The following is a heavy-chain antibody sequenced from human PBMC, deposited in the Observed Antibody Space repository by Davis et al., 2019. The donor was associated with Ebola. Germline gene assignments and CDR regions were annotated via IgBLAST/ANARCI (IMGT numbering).Heavy chain of an antibody. CDR2: IPYDGSNK. CDR3: AKEYRSGWPGRNGMDV. V-gene: IGHV3-30*18. D-gene: IGHD6-19*01. Sequence: GGSLRLSCAASGFTFSSYGMHWVRQAPGKGLEWVADIPYDGSNKYYADSVKGRFTISRDNSKNTMYLQMNSLRGEDTAVYSCAKEYRSGWPGRNGMDVWGQGTTVTVSS. CDR1: GFTFSSYG. J-gene: IGHJ6*02.